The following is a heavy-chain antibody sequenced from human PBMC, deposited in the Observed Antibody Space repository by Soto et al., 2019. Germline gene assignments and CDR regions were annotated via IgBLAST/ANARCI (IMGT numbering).Heavy chain of an antibody. Sequence: QVQLVQSGAEVKKPGSSVKVSCKASGGTFSSYAISWVRQAPGQGLEWMGGIIPIFGTANYAQKFQGRVTITADESTSTAYMELSSLRSEDTAVYYCARGLTYYDIVPGYYHSEHFDYWGQGTLVTVSS. V-gene: IGHV1-69*01. CDR2: IIPIFGTA. CDR1: GGTFSSYA. D-gene: IGHD3-9*01. CDR3: ARGLTYYDIVPGYYHSEHFDY. J-gene: IGHJ4*02.